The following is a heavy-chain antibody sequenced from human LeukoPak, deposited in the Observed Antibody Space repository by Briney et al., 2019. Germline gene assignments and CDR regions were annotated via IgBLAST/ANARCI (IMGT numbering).Heavy chain of an antibody. J-gene: IGHJ4*02. CDR2: IYYSGST. D-gene: IGHD3/OR15-3a*01. CDR3: TRNPGLGLAENDY. V-gene: IGHV4-39*07. CDR1: GGSISSSSYY. Sequence: SETLSLTCTVSGGSISSSSYYWGWIRQPPGKGLEWIGSIYYSGSTYNPSLKSRVTMSVDTSKNQFSLKLSSVTAVDTAVYYCTRNPGLGLAENDYWGQGTLVTVSS.